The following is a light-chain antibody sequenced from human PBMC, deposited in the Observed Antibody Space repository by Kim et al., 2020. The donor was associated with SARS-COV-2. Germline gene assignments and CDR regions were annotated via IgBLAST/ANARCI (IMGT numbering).Light chain of an antibody. CDR2: AAS. Sequence: GDRLTISCRASQPIASWLAWYQQKPGTAPKLLIYAASSLAGGVPSRFSGSGFGTDFTLTVSSLQPEDFATYFCQQSSTFPLTFGGGT. J-gene: IGKJ4*01. V-gene: IGKV1-12*01. CDR3: QQSSTFPLT. CDR1: QPIASW.